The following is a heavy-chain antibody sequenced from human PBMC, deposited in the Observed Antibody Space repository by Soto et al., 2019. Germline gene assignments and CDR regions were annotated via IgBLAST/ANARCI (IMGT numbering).Heavy chain of an antibody. V-gene: IGHV1-8*01. CDR2: MNPNSGNT. Sequence: ASVKVSCKASGYTFTSYDINWVRQATGQGLEWMGWMNPNSGNTGYAQKFQGRVTMTRNTSISTAYMELSSLRSEDTAVYYCARERGSGTIFSRAYYMDVWGKGTTVTVSS. J-gene: IGHJ6*03. D-gene: IGHD3-3*01. CDR3: ARERGSGTIFSRAYYMDV. CDR1: GYTFTSYD.